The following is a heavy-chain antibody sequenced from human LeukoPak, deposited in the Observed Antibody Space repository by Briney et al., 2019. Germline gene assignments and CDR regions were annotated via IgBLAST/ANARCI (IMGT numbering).Heavy chain of an antibody. V-gene: IGHV3-66*01. D-gene: IGHD3-10*01. CDR2: IYSGGST. J-gene: IGHJ4*02. CDR3: ARAPPMVRGYYFDY. Sequence: QSGGSLRLSCAASGFTVSSNYMSWVRQAPGKGLEWVSVIYSGGSTYYADSVKGRFTISRDNSKNTLYLQMNSLRAEDTAVYYCARAPPMVRGYYFDYWGQGTLVTVSS. CDR1: GFTVSSNY.